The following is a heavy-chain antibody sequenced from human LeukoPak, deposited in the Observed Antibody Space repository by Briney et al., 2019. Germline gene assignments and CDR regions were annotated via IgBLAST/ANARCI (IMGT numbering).Heavy chain of an antibody. CDR2: IRYDGNKK. D-gene: IGHD1-26*01. Sequence: GGSLRLSCAASGFTFSSYGMHWVRQAPGKGLEWVAFIRYDGNKKYYADSVKGRFTISRDNSKNTLYPQMNSLRAEDTAVYYCAKDPSIVEPTPSGRGGQGTLVTVSS. V-gene: IGHV3-30*02. CDR3: AKDPSIVEPTPSGR. J-gene: IGHJ4*02. CDR1: GFTFSSYG.